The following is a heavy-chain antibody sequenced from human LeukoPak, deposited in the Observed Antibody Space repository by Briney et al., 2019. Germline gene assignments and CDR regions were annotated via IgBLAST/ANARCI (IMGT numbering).Heavy chain of an antibody. Sequence: GGSLRLSCAASGFTFSSYAVSWVRHAPGEGREWVSAISGSVGSTYYADSVKGRFTISRDNSKNTLYLQMNSLRAEDTAVYYCAKAGYDILTGYYVWGQGTLVTVSS. D-gene: IGHD3-9*01. CDR2: ISGSVGST. CDR1: GFTFSSYA. CDR3: AKAGYDILTGYYV. V-gene: IGHV3-23*01. J-gene: IGHJ4*02.